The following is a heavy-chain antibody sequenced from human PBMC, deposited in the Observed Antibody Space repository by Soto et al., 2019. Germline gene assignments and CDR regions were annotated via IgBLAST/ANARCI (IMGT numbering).Heavy chain of an antibody. CDR3: TTDFGGSLYNPPFDC. V-gene: IGHV3-15*01. CDR1: GFTFSNAW. D-gene: IGHD6-13*01. Sequence: PGGSLRLSCAASGFTFSNAWMAWVRQAPGKGLEWVGRIKGNTDGGTAAYSAPVKDTITISRANSTNTLQLHMNSLKTAATDVYYCTTDFGGSLYNPPFDCWGQGMLVTVSS. CDR2: IKGNTDGGTA. J-gene: IGHJ4*02.